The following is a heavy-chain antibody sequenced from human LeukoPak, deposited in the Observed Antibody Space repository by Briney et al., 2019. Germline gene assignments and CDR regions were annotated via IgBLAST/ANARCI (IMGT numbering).Heavy chain of an antibody. V-gene: IGHV3-21*01. Sequence: ETLSLTCNVSSGSISGYYWTWLRQPPGKGLEWVSSISSSSSYIYYADSVKGRFTISRDNAKNSLYLQMNSLRAEDTAVYYCARGGPPGGSGYYYWGQGTLVTVSS. CDR3: ARGGPPGGSGYYY. D-gene: IGHD3-22*01. CDR1: SGSISGYY. CDR2: ISSSSSYI. J-gene: IGHJ4*02.